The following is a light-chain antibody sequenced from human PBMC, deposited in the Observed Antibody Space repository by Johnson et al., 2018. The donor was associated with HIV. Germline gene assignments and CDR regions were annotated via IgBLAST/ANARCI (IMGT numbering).Light chain of an antibody. CDR3: LAWDTSLRAYV. V-gene: IGLV1-51*02. CDR1: SSNIGNNY. CDR2: ENT. Sequence: QSVLTQPPSVSAAPGQKVTISCSGSSSNIGNNYVSWYQHLPGTAPKLLIYENTKRPSGIPDRFSGSKSGTSATLGITGLQTGDEADYYCLAWDTSLRAYVFGTGTKVTVL. J-gene: IGLJ1*01.